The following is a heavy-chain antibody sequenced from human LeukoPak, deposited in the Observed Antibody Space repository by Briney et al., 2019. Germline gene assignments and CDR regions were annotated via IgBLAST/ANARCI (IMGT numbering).Heavy chain of an antibody. J-gene: IGHJ4*02. CDR3: ARVRSSRAFDY. CDR1: SHSISSINW. D-gene: IGHD1-26*01. CDR2: IHHSGST. Sequence: SETLSLTCALSSHSISSINWWSWVRQPPGKGLEWIGEIHHSGSTNYHPSLRSRFTISVDKSKNQFSLILGSVTAADAAVDYCARVRSSRAFDYWGQGTLVTVSS. V-gene: IGHV4-4*02.